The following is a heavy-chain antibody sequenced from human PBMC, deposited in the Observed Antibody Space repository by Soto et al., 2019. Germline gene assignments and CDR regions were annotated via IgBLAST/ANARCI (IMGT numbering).Heavy chain of an antibody. CDR1: GYTFTSYY. Sequence: QVQLVQSGAEVKKPGASVKVSCKASGYTFTSYYMHWVRQAPGQGLEWMGIINPSGGSTSYAQKLQGRVTMTRDTATRTVYMELSSLRSEYTAVYYCARGMGGGAGYWGQGTLVTVSS. V-gene: IGHV1-46*03. D-gene: IGHD3-16*01. CDR2: INPSGGST. J-gene: IGHJ4*02. CDR3: ARGMGGGAGY.